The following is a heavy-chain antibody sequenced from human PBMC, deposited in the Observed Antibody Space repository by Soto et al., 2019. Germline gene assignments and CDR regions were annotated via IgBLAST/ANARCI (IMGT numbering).Heavy chain of an antibody. J-gene: IGHJ4*02. Sequence: PSETLSLTCTVSGGSISSSSHYWGWIRQPPGKGLEWIGSIYYSGTTYYNPSLKSRVTISVDASKNQFSLRLSSVTAADTAVYYCARQGSGSSPFDYWGQGTLVTVSS. V-gene: IGHV4-39*01. CDR3: ARQGSGSSPFDY. CDR2: IYYSGTT. CDR1: GGSISSSSHY. D-gene: IGHD3-10*01.